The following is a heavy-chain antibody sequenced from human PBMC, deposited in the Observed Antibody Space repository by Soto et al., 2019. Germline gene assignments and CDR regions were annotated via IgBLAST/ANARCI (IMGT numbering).Heavy chain of an antibody. CDR2: IKQDGSEK. V-gene: IGHV3-7*03. J-gene: IGHJ5*02. Sequence: GGSLRLSCAASGFTFSSYWMSWVRQAPGKGLEWVANIKQDGSEKYYVDSVKGRFTISRDDSKNTLYLQMNSLKTEDTAVYYCTTVGQWWSPRAWGQGTLVTVSS. CDR3: TTVGQWWSPRA. CDR1: GFTFSSYW. D-gene: IGHD2-15*01.